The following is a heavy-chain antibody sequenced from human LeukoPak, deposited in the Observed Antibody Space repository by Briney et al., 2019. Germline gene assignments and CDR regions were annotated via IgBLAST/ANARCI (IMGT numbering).Heavy chain of an antibody. J-gene: IGHJ4*02. D-gene: IGHD3-3*01. CDR1: GYSFPNFW. V-gene: IGHV5-51*01. CDR3: ARGQPYDFWSGYHASYFDY. Sequence: GESLKISWKRSGYSFPNFWIGWVRQIPGKGLEWMGIIYPGDSDTRYSPSFQGQVTISADKSISTAYHEWSSLKASDTAMYYCARGQPYDFWSGYHASYFDYWGQGTLVTVSS. CDR2: IYPGDSDT.